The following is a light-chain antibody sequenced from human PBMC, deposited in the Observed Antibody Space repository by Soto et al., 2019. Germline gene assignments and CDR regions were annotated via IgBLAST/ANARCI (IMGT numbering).Light chain of an antibody. CDR2: GNS. V-gene: IGLV1-40*01. CDR3: QSYDSSLSGVV. J-gene: IGLJ2*01. CDR1: SSNIGAGYD. Sequence: QSVLTQPPSVSGAPGQRVTISFTGSSSNIGAGYDVHWYQQLPGTAPKLLVSGNSNRPSGVPDRFSGSKSGTSASLAITGLPAEDEADYYCQSYDSSLSGVVFGGGTKLTVL.